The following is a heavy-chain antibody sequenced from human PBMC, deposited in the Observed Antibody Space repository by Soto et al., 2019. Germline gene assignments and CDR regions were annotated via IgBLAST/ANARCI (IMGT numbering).Heavy chain of an antibody. V-gene: IGHV3-23*01. CDR3: VRDDFGVGMDY. CDR1: GGTFSNYA. Sequence: GAVRRSGAACGGTFSNYARSWVRQAPGKGLEWVSAIGGGGVPTYHADSVKGRFTISRDNSKNTLYLQMNSVRAEDMAVYYCVRDDFGVGMDYWGLGTLVTVS. J-gene: IGHJ4*02. D-gene: IGHD3-3*01. CDR2: IGGGGVPT.